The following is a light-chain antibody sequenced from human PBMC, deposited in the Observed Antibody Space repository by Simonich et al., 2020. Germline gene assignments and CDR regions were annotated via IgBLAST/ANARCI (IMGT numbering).Light chain of an antibody. CDR2: SNN. CDR1: SSNIGSNT. V-gene: IGLV1-44*01. J-gene: IGLJ2*01. CDR3: SSYTSSSTYVV. Sequence: QSVLTQPPSASGTPGQRVTISCSVSSSNIGSNTVNWYQQLPGTAPKLLIDSNNQRPSGVPDRFSGSKSGTSASLAISGLQSEDEADYYCSSYTSSSTYVVFGGGTKLTVL.